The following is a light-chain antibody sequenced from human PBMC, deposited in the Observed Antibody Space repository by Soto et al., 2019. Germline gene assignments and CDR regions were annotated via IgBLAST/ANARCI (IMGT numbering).Light chain of an antibody. CDR2: GNS. Sequence: QSVLTQPPSVSGALGQKVTISCTGSSSNIGAGYDVNWYHQLPGTAPKLLIHGNSNRPSGVPDRFSGSKSGTSASLAITGLPAEDEDDYFCQSYDSSLRGYVFGTGTKLTVL. J-gene: IGLJ1*01. CDR3: QSYDSSLRGYV. CDR1: SSNIGAGYD. V-gene: IGLV1-40*01.